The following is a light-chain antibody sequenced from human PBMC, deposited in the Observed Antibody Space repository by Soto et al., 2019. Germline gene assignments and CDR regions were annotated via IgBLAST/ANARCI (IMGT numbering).Light chain of an antibody. Sequence: ALQMTQSPSSLSAFVGDSVTITCRARQGIKNELGWYQQKPGKAPQLLIYDAFSLQSGVPSRFIGSGSGSDFTLTISSMQSEDFASYYFLQDYNYPWTFGQGTKGEIK. CDR3: LQDYNYPWT. CDR2: DAF. V-gene: IGKV1-6*01. J-gene: IGKJ1*01. CDR1: QGIKNE.